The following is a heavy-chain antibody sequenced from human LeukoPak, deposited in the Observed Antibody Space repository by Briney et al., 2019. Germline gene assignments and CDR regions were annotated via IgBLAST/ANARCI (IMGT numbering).Heavy chain of an antibody. Sequence: PSETLSLTCAVYGGSFSGYYWGWIRQPPGKGLQWIEEINHSGYTNYNPSLKSRVTISLDTSKNQFSLKLTSVTAADTAVYYCAASGGPINWFDPWGQGTLVTVSS. V-gene: IGHV4-34*01. CDR2: INHSGYT. D-gene: IGHD2-15*01. CDR3: AASGGPINWFDP. CDR1: GGSFSGYY. J-gene: IGHJ5*02.